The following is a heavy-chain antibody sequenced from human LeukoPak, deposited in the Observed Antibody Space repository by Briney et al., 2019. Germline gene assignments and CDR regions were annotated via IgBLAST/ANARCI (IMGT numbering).Heavy chain of an antibody. CDR1: GFTFSSYG. D-gene: IGHD1-26*01. CDR2: IWYDGSNK. CDR3: ARALDLSGSYYFDY. Sequence: GGSLRLSCAASGFTFSSYGMHWVRQAPGKGLEWVAVIWYDGSNKYYADSVKGRFTISRDNSKNTLYLQMNSLRAEDTAVYYCARALDLSGSYYFDYRGQGTLVTVSS. V-gene: IGHV3-33*01. J-gene: IGHJ4*02.